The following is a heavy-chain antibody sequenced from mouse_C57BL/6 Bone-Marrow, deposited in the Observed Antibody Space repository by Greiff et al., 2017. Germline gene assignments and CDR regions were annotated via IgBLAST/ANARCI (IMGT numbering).Heavy chain of an antibody. Sequence: EVMLVESGGGLVKPGGSLKLSCAASGFTFSDYGMHWVRQAPEKGLEWVAYISSGSSTIYYADTVKGRFTISRDNAKNTLFLQMTSLRSEDTAMYYCARNEMIRNYFDYWGQGTTLTVSS. CDR3: ARNEMIRNYFDY. V-gene: IGHV5-17*01. CDR1: GFTFSDYG. CDR2: ISSGSSTI. D-gene: IGHD2-4*01. J-gene: IGHJ2*01.